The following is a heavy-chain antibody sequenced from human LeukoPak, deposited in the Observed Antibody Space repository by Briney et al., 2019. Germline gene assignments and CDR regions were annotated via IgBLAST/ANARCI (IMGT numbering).Heavy chain of an antibody. D-gene: IGHD3-22*01. CDR3: ARGYGLHDSSGTFDY. CDR2: INHSGST. V-gene: IGHV4-30-2*01. Sequence: SQTLSLTCTVSGGSISSGGYYLSWIRQPPGKGLEWIGEINHSGSTNYNPSLKSRVTISVDTSKNQFSLKLSSVTAADTAVYYCARGYGLHDSSGTFDYWGQGTLVTVSS. J-gene: IGHJ4*02. CDR1: GGSISSGGYY.